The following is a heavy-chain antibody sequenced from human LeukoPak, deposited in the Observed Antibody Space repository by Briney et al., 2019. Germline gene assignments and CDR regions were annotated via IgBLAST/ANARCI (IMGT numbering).Heavy chain of an antibody. V-gene: IGHV1-18*01. Sequence: VASVKVSCKASGYTFTSYGISWVRQAPGQGLEWMGWISAYNGNTNYAQKLQGRVTMTTDTSTSTAYMELRSLRSDDTAVYYCARIPETYYYDSSYYSDYWGQGTLVTVSS. J-gene: IGHJ4*02. CDR2: ISAYNGNT. CDR1: GYTFTSYG. CDR3: ARIPETYYYDSSYYSDY. D-gene: IGHD3-22*01.